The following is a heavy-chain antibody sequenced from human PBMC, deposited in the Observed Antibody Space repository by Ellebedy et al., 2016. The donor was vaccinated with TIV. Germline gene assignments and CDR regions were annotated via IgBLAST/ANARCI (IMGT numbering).Heavy chain of an antibody. D-gene: IGHD4-17*01. CDR3: ARFENDYGDYDWFDP. J-gene: IGHJ5*02. CDR1: GFTFSSYS. Sequence: GGSLRLXCAASGFTFSSYSMNWVRQAPGKGLEWVSYISSSSSTIYYADSVKGRFTISRDNAKNSLYLQMNSLRAEDTAVYYCARFENDYGDYDWFDPWGQGTLVTVSS. V-gene: IGHV3-48*04. CDR2: ISSSSSTI.